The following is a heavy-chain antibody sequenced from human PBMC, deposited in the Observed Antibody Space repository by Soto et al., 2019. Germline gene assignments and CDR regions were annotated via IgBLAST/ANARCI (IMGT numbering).Heavy chain of an antibody. J-gene: IGHJ6*02. D-gene: IGHD6-13*01. V-gene: IGHV1-69*02. CDR3: ASLIAAAGTSPRYYYYYGMDV. CDR2: IIPILGIA. Sequence: QVQLVQSGAEVKKPGSSVKVSCKASGGTFSSYTISWVRQAPGQGLEWMGRIIPILGIANYAQKFQGRVTITADKSTSTAYMELSSLRSEDTAVYYCASLIAAAGTSPRYYYYYGMDVWGQGTTVTVSS. CDR1: GGTFSSYT.